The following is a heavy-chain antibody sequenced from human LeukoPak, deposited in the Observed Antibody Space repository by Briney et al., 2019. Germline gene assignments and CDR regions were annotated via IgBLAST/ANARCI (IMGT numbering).Heavy chain of an antibody. CDR1: GGTFSSYA. CDR2: IIPILGIA. CDR3: ARVTEGYYFDY. Sequence: SVKVSCKASGGTFSSYAVSWVRQAPGQGLEWMGRIIPILGIANYAQKFQGRVTITADKSTSTAYMELRSLRSDDTAVYYCARVTEGYYFDYWGQGTLVTVSS. V-gene: IGHV1-69*04. J-gene: IGHJ4*02.